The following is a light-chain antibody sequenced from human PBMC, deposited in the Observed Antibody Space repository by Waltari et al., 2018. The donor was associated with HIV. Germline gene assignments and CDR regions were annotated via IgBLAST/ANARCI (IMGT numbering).Light chain of an antibody. Sequence: EIVLTQSPATLSLSPGERAPLPSRASQSVSSYLAWYQQKPGQAPRLLIYDASNRDTGIPARFSGSGSGTDFTLTIRSLEPEDFAVYYCQQRSTWPRALTFGGGTKVQIK. CDR3: QQRSTWPRALT. CDR1: QSVSSY. V-gene: IGKV3-11*01. J-gene: IGKJ4*01. CDR2: DAS.